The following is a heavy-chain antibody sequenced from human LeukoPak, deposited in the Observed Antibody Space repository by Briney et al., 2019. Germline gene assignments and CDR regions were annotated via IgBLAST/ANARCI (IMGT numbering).Heavy chain of an antibody. CDR1: GGSISSSSYY. CDR2: IYYSGST. J-gene: IGHJ4*02. D-gene: IGHD3-22*01. CDR3: ARRTYYYDSSGYYKAHYFDY. Sequence: SETLSLTCTVSGGSISSSSYYWGWIRQPPGKGLEWIGSIYYSGSTYYNPSLKSRVTISVDTSKNQFSLELSSVTAADTAVYYCARRTYYYDSSGYYKAHYFDYWGQGTLVTVSS. V-gene: IGHV4-39*01.